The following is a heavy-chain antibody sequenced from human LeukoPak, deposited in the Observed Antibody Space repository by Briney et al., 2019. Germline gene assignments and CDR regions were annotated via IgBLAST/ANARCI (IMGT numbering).Heavy chain of an antibody. CDR1: GFTFSSYA. V-gene: IGHV3-30-3*01. CDR2: ISYDGSNK. Sequence: GGSLRLSCAASGFTFSSYAMHWVRQAPGKGLEGGAVISYDGSNKYYADSVKGRFTISRDNSKNTLYRQMNSLRAEDTAVYYCARDTLPDINPSTSYTVTTRGGVFDYWGQGTLVTVSS. CDR3: ARDTLPDINPSTSYTVTTRGGVFDY. J-gene: IGHJ4*02. D-gene: IGHD4-17*01.